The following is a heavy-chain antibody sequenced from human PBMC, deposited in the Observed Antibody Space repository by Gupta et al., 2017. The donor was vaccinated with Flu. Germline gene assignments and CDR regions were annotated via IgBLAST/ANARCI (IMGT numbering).Heavy chain of an antibody. CDR3: ARSFVVVPAAYYYYYYGMDV. CDR1: GYY. J-gene: IGHJ6*02. Sequence: GYYWSWIRQPPGKGLEWIGEINHSGSTNYNPSLKSRVTISVDTSKNQFSLKLSSVTAADTAVYYCARSFVVVPAAYYYYYYGMDVWGQGTTVTVSS. D-gene: IGHD2-2*01. V-gene: IGHV4-34*01. CDR2: INHSGST.